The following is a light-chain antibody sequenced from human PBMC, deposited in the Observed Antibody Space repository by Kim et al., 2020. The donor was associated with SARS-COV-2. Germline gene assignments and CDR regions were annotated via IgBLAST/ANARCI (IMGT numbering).Light chain of an antibody. V-gene: IGKV3-15*01. CDR3: QQYHNWWT. Sequence: PVSPGERAPLSGRSTQSVSSHLSWYQQKPGQAPRLLIYGASTRATGIPARFSGSGSGTEFTLTISSLQSEDFAVYYCQQYHNWWTFGQGTKVDIK. CDR1: QSVSSH. J-gene: IGKJ1*01. CDR2: GAS.